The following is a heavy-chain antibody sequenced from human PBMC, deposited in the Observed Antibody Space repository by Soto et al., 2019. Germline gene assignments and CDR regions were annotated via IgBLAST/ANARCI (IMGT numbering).Heavy chain of an antibody. CDR2: IITLLGTA. J-gene: IGHJ5*02. V-gene: IGHV1-69*08. D-gene: IGHD5-12*01. CDR1: GGTFSNDI. CDR3: SKDSPIGSSFSGYDAIDL. Sequence: SVKVSCKTSGGTFSNDIITWVRQAPGQGLEWMGRIITLLGTANYAQKFQGRVTITADKSTSTAYMELNSLKSEDTAVYYCSKDSPIGSSFSGYDAIDLWGQGTLVTVSS.